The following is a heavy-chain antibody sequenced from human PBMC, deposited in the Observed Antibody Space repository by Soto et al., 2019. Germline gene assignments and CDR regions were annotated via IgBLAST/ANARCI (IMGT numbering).Heavy chain of an antibody. CDR1: GYTFTSYG. V-gene: IGHV1-18*01. CDR2: INPSDGNR. CDR3: ARDRLRGYDSSGFYS. J-gene: IGHJ4*02. Sequence: ASVKVSCTACGYTFTSYGISWVRQAPGQGLEWMGWINPSDGNRNFAQKFEDRVTMTTATSTNTVFLELRSLKSDDTAIYYCARDRLRGYDSSGFYSWGQGTMVTVSS. D-gene: IGHD3-22*01.